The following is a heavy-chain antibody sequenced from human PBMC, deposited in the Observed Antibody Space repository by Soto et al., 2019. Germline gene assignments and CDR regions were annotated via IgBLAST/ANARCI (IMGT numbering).Heavy chain of an antibody. CDR1: GFTFSSYG. V-gene: IGHV3-33*01. J-gene: IGHJ6*03. D-gene: IGHD3-10*01. CDR3: ARDRGWRVPIYYYMDV. Sequence: QVQLVESGGGVVQPGRSLRLSCAASGFTFSSYGMHWVRQAPGKGLEWVAVIWYDGSNKYYADSVKGRFTISRDNSKNTLYLQMNSLRAEDTAVYYCARDRGWRVPIYYYMDVWGKGTTVTVSS. CDR2: IWYDGSNK.